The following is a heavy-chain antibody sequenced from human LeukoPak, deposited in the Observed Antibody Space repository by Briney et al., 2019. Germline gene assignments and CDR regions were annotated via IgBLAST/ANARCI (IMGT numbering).Heavy chain of an antibody. J-gene: IGHJ4*02. CDR3: AADLNYYDSSVSSDY. Sequence: PGGSLRLSCAASGFTFSSYGMHWVRQAPGKGLEWVAVIWYDGSNKYYADSVKSRFTISRDNSKNTLYLQMNSLRAEDKAVYYCAADLNYYDSSVSSDYWGQGTLVTVSS. V-gene: IGHV3-33*08. CDR2: IWYDGSNK. CDR1: GFTFSSYG. D-gene: IGHD3-22*01.